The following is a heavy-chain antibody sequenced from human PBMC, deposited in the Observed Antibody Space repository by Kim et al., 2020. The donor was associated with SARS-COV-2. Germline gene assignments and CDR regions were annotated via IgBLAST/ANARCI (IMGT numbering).Heavy chain of an antibody. CDR2: INPSGGST. V-gene: IGHV1-46*01. CDR1: GYTFTSYY. CDR3: ARVDSSGYYYINFDY. D-gene: IGHD3-22*01. J-gene: IGHJ4*02. Sequence: ASVKVSCKASGYTFTSYYMHWVRQAPGQGLEWMGIINPSGGSTSYAQKFQGRVTMTRDTSTSTVYMELSSLRSEDTAVYYCARVDSSGYYYINFDYWGQGTLVTVSS.